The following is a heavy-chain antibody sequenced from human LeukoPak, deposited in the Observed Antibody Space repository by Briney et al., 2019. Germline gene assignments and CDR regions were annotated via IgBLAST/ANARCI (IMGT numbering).Heavy chain of an antibody. V-gene: IGHV4-61*01. D-gene: IGHD3-16*01. CDR3: ARWGWGSFYFDY. Sequence: SETLSLTCTVSGGSVSSGSYYGSWIRQPPGKGLEWIGYIYYSGSTNYNPSLKSRVTISVDTSKNQFSLKLSSVTAADTAVYYCARWGWGSFYFDYWGQGTLVTVSS. CDR2: IYYSGST. CDR1: GGSVSSGSYY. J-gene: IGHJ4*02.